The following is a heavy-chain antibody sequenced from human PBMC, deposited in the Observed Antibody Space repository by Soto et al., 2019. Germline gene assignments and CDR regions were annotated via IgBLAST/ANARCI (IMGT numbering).Heavy chain of an antibody. CDR3: XXXXXXXXXXXXY. V-gene: IGHV1-18*01. CDR2: ISAYNGNT. CDR1: GYTFTSYG. Sequence: QVQLVQSGAEVKKPGASVKVSCKASGYTFTSYGISWVRQAPGQGLEWMGWISAYNGNTNYAQKLQGRVTMTTDTSTSTAYMXXXXXXXXXXXXXXXXXXXXXXXXXXXYWGQGTLVTVSS. J-gene: IGHJ4*02.